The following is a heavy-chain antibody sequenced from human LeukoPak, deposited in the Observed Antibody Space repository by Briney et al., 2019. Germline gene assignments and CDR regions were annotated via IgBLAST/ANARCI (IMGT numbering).Heavy chain of an antibody. CDR3: ARSSGGELQFDY. CDR2: IYSGGST. D-gene: IGHD1-26*01. Sequence: GGPLRLSCAASGFTVSSNYMSWVRQAPGKGLEWVSVIYSGGSTYYADSVKGRFTISRDNSKNTLYLQMNSLRAEDTAVYYCARSSGGELQFDYWGQGTLVTVSS. V-gene: IGHV3-66*01. J-gene: IGHJ4*02. CDR1: GFTVSSNY.